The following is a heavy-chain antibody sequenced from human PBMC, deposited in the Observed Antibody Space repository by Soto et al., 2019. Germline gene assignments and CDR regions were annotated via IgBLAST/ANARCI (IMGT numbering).Heavy chain of an antibody. D-gene: IGHD6-6*01. J-gene: IGHJ4*02. CDR3: ARDRGQLVREDYFDY. V-gene: IGHV1-69*13. CDR2: IIPIFGTA. Sequence: GASVKVSCKASGGTFSSYAISWVRQAPGQGLEWMGGIIPIFGTANYAQKFQGRVTITADESTSTAYMELSSLRSEDTAVYYCARDRGQLVREDYFDYWGQGTLVTVSS. CDR1: GGTFSSYA.